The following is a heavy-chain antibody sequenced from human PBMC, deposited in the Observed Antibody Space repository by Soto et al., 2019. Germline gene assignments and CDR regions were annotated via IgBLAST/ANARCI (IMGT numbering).Heavy chain of an antibody. CDR2: IKSKTDDETT. D-gene: IGHD3-10*01. Sequence: GRSLRLACTVSGFSVGNPSMTWDSPAPGKGMELVGRIKSKTDDETTDYFAPVKGISTISRDDSRNTQYLQMNSVKTEDTAVYYCSKDSISLVYYYYYGMDVWGQGTTVPVSS. V-gene: IGHV3-15*01. J-gene: IGHJ6*02. CDR1: GFSVGNPS. CDR3: SKDSISLVYYYYYGMDV.